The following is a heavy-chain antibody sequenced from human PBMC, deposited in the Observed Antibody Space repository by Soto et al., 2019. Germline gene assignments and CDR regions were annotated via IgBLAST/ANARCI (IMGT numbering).Heavy chain of an antibody. CDR3: ARHASRLITVASGDY. D-gene: IGHD6-19*01. V-gene: IGHV4-39*01. Sequence: SETLSLICTVSGGSISSRTYYWDWIRQPPGKGLEWIGSIYYTGSTYYNPSLKSRVTISVDTSKNQFSLKLSSVTAADTAVYYCARHASRLITVASGDYWGQGTLVTVSS. CDR2: IYYTGST. CDR1: GGSISSRTYY. J-gene: IGHJ4*02.